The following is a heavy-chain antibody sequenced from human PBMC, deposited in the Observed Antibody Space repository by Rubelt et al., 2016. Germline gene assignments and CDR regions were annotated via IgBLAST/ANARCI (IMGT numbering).Heavy chain of an antibody. V-gene: IGHV1-18*01. D-gene: IGHD4-17*01. CDR2: ISAYNGNT. CDR1: GYTFTSYA. Sequence: QVQLVQSGAEVKKPGASVKVSCKASGYTFTSYAMNLLRQAPGQGLEWMGWISAYNGNTNYAQKLQGRVTMTTDTSTSTAYMELRSLRSDDTAVYYCARDRAVGDIDYWGQGTLVTVSS. CDR3: ARDRAVGDIDY. J-gene: IGHJ4*02.